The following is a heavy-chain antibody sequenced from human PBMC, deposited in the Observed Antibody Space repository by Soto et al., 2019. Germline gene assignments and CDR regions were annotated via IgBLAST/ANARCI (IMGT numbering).Heavy chain of an antibody. D-gene: IGHD6-13*01. CDR2: ISSSSSYI. CDR3: ATDPRAADGT. V-gene: IGHV3-21*01. CDR1: GFTFSSYT. J-gene: IGHJ4*02. Sequence: GVSLRLSCAAPGFTFSSYTMNWVRQAPGKGLEWVSSISSSSSYIYYADSVKGRFTISRDNAKNSLYLQMNSLRAEDTAVYYCATDPRAADGTWGQGILVTVSS.